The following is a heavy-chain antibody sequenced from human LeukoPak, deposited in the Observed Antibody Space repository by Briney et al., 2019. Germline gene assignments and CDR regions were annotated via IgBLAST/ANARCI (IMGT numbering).Heavy chain of an antibody. CDR2: IYPGDSDT. CDR1: GYSFTSYW. J-gene: IGHJ4*02. Sequence: GESLKISCKGSGYSFTSYWIGWVRQMPGKGLEWMGIIYPGDSDTRYSPSFQGQVTISADKSISTAYLQWSSLKASDTAMYYCARLQASEYQLLHGLDYWGQGTLVTVSS. CDR3: ARLQASEYQLLHGLDY. V-gene: IGHV5-51*01. D-gene: IGHD2-2*01.